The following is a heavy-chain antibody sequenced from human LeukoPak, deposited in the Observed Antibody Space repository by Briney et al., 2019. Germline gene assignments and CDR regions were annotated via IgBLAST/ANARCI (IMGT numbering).Heavy chain of an antibody. J-gene: IGHJ4*02. CDR2: ISYDGSNK. D-gene: IGHD6-19*01. CDR3: ARDRSSGWYDFGY. CDR1: GFTFSSYA. Sequence: GGSLRLSCAASGFTFSSYAMHWVRQAPGKGLEWVAVISYDGSNKYYADSVKGRFTISRDNSKNTLYLQMGSLRAEDMAVYYCARDRSSGWYDFGYWGQGTLVTVSS. V-gene: IGHV3-30*14.